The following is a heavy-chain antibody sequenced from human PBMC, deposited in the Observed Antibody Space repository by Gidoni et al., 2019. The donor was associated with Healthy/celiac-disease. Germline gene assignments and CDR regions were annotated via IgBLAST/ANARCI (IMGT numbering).Heavy chain of an antibody. Sequence: EVQLLESGGGLVQPGGYLRLPCAASGLPFSSYSMRWVRHAPGKGLEWVLAISGSGGSTYYADSVTGRFTISRDNSKNTLYLQMNSLRAEDTAVYYCAKDQNYYDSSGYYYERAFDIWGQGTMVTVSS. V-gene: IGHV3-23*01. CDR1: GLPFSSYS. CDR2: ISGSGGST. D-gene: IGHD3-22*01. CDR3: AKDQNYYDSSGYYYERAFDI. J-gene: IGHJ3*02.